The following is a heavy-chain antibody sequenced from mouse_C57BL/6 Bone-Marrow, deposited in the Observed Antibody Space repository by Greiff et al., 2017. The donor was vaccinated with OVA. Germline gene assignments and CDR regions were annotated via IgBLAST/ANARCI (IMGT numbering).Heavy chain of an antibody. Sequence: VQLQQSGAELVRPGASVKLSCTASGFNIQDDYMHWVKQRPEQGLEWIGWIDPENGDTEYASKFQGKATITADTSSNTAYLQLSSLTSEDTAVYYCTPGLRGHYLDYWGQGTTVTVSS. V-gene: IGHV14-4*01. CDR2: IDPENGDT. D-gene: IGHD2-2*01. CDR1: GFNIQDDY. CDR3: TPGLRGHYLDY. J-gene: IGHJ2*01.